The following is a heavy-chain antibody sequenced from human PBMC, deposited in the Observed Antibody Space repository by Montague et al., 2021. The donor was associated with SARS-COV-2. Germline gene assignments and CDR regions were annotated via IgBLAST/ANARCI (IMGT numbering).Heavy chain of an antibody. CDR2: ISGSADIT. CDR3: AKDADPVVVAAKPDY. V-gene: IGHV3-23*01. Sequence: SLRLSCAASGFTFRNYAMIWVRQAPGKGLEWVSGISGSADITYYADSVKGRFTISGDNSKNTLYLQMNSLRAEDTAVYYCAKDADPVVVAAKPDYWGQGTLVTVSS. CDR1: GFTFRNYA. D-gene: IGHD2-15*01. J-gene: IGHJ4*02.